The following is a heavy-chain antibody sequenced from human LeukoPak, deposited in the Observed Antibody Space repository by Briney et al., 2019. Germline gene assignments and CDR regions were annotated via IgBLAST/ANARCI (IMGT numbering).Heavy chain of an antibody. D-gene: IGHD6-13*01. CDR1: GGSISSGGYY. V-gene: IGHV4-31*03. Sequence: SQTLSLTCTVSGGSISSGGYYWSWIRQHPGKGLEWIGYIYYSGSTYYNPSLKSRVTISVDTSKNQFSLKLSSVTAADTAVYYCARDRSGSSSWYGGFDPRGQGTLVTVSS. CDR3: ARDRSGSSSWYGGFDP. J-gene: IGHJ5*02. CDR2: IYYSGST.